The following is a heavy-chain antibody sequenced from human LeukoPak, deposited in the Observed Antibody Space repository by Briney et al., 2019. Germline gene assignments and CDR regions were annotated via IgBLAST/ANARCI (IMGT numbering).Heavy chain of an antibody. CDR1: GGSISSYY. V-gene: IGHV4-4*07. D-gene: IGHD2-2*01. J-gene: IGHJ6*02. CDR3: ARADCSSTSCWRGYYYGMDV. Sequence: SETLSLTCTVSGGSISSYYWSWIRQPAGKGLEWIGRIYTSGSTNYNPSLKIPVPMSVDTSKNQFSLELSSVTAADTAVYYCARADCSSTSCWRGYYYGMDVWGQGTTVTVSS. CDR2: IYTSGST.